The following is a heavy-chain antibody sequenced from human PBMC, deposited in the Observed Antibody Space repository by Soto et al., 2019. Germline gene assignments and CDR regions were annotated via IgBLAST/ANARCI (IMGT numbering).Heavy chain of an antibody. CDR1: GGTFSSYA. V-gene: IGHV1-69*01. CDR3: ARAQGGVGATTRWENYFDY. D-gene: IGHD1-26*01. J-gene: IGHJ4*02. Sequence: QVQLVQSGAEVKKPGSSVKVSCKASGGTFSSYAISWVRQAPGQGLEWMGGIIPIFGTANYAQKFQGRVTITADESTSTAYMELGSLRSEDTAVYYCARAQGGVGATTRWENYFDYCGQGPLVTVSS. CDR2: IIPIFGTA.